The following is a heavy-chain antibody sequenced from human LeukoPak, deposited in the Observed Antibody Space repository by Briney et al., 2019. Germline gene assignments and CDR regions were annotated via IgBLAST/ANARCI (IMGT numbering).Heavy chain of an antibody. CDR1: GFIFSAYW. Sequence: PGGSLRLSCAASGFIFSAYWMHWVRQGPGKGLVWVSHIIGDGSSTNYAGSVKGRFTISRDNAKNTLYLQLNSLRAEDSGVYYCTRSGDGDFDYWGQGTLVTVSS. J-gene: IGHJ4*02. CDR2: IIGDGSST. D-gene: IGHD1-26*01. V-gene: IGHV3-74*01. CDR3: TRSGDGDFDY.